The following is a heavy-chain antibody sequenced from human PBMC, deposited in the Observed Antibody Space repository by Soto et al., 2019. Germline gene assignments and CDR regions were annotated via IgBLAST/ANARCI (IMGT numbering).Heavy chain of an antibody. J-gene: IGHJ6*02. V-gene: IGHV3-30*18. CDR1: GFTFSSYG. D-gene: IGHD3-16*01. CDR3: AKSFALHYVFGMDV. CDR2: ISYDGSNK. Sequence: GGSLRLSCAASGFTFSSYGMHWVRQAPGKGLEWVAVISYDGSNKYYADSVKGRFTISRDNSKNTLYLQMNSLRAEDTAVYYCAKSFALHYVFGMDVWGQGTTVTVSS.